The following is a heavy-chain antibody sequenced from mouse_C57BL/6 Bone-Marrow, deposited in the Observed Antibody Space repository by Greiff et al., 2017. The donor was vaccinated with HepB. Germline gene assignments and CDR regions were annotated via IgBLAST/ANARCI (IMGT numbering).Heavy chain of an antibody. CDR2: ISSGGSYT. V-gene: IGHV5-6*01. CDR3: ASHYYGSSYGSWVAY. CDR1: GFTFSSYG. Sequence: EVKLQESGGDLVKPGGSLKLSCAASGFTFSSYGMSWVRQTPDKRLEWVATISSGGSYTYYPDSVKGRFTISRDNAKNTLYLQMSSLKSEDTAMYYCASHYYGSSYGSWVAYWGQGTLVTVSA. D-gene: IGHD1-1*01. J-gene: IGHJ3*01.